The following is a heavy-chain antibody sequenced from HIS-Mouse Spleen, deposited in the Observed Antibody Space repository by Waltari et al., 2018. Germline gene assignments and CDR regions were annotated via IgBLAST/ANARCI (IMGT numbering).Heavy chain of an antibody. CDR2: INHSGST. J-gene: IGHJ2*01. CDR1: GGSFSGYY. D-gene: IGHD7-27*01. V-gene: IGHV4-34*01. CDR3: ARVRTGDPSYWYFDL. Sequence: QVQLQQWGAGLLKPSETLSLTCAVYGGSFSGYYWSWIRQPPGKGLEWIGEINHSGSTNYNPSLKSRVTISVDTSKNQFSLKLCSVTAADTAVYYCARVRTGDPSYWYFDLWGRGTLVTVSS.